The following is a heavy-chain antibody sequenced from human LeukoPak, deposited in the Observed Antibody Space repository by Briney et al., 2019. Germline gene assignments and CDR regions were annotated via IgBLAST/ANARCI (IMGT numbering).Heavy chain of an antibody. Sequence: SETLSLTCTVSGGSISSYYWSWIRQHPGKGLEWIGYIYYSGSTYYNPSLKSRVTISVDTSKNQFSLKLSSVTAADTAVYYCARMTASGGNYDYWGQGTLVTVSS. CDR1: GGSISSYY. CDR2: IYYSGST. V-gene: IGHV4-59*06. J-gene: IGHJ4*02. CDR3: ARMTASGGNYDY. D-gene: IGHD3-10*01.